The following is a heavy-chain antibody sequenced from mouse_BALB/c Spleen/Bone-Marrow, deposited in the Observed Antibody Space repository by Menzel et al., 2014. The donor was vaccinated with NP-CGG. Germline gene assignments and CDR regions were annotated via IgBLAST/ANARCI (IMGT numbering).Heavy chain of an antibody. CDR2: IWAGGST. Sequence: QVHVKQSGPGLVAPSQSLSITCTVSGFSLTSYGLHWVRQPPGKGLEWLGVIWAGGSTNYNSALMSRLNISKDNSKSQVFLKMNSLQTDDTAMYYCARDYGYYKDVGDYWGQGTTLTVSS. CDR1: GFSLTSYG. D-gene: IGHD2-3*01. J-gene: IGHJ2*01. CDR3: ARDYGYYKDVGDY. V-gene: IGHV2-9*02.